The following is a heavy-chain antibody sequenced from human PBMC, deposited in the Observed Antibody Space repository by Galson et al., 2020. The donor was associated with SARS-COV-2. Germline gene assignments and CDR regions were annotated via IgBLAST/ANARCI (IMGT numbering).Heavy chain of an antibody. CDR3: ARDEGIRGYNYGRLYYGMDV. J-gene: IGHJ6*02. D-gene: IGHD5-18*01. CDR1: GFPFRTYS. V-gene: IGHV3-21*01. CDR2: ISTSSSYT. Sequence: GESLKISCAAPGFPFRTYSMNWVRLAPGKGLEWVSSISTSSSYTYYVDSVKGRFSISRDNPRNSLYLQMNSLRAEDTAVYYCARDEGIRGYNYGRLYYGMDVWGQGTMVTVSS.